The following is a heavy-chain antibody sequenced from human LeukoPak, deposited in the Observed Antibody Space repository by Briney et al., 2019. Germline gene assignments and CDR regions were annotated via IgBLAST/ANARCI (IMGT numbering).Heavy chain of an antibody. CDR2: ISGSGGDT. Sequence: GGSLRLSCAASGFAFSTYSMTWVRQAPGKGLEWVSAISGSGGDTYYADSVKGRFTISRDNSKYTLYLQMNSLRAEDTAVYHCAKERSGEGGSGFPGYWGRGTLVTVSS. CDR3: AKERSGEGGSGFPGY. V-gene: IGHV3-23*01. CDR1: GFAFSTYS. J-gene: IGHJ4*02. D-gene: IGHD3-10*01.